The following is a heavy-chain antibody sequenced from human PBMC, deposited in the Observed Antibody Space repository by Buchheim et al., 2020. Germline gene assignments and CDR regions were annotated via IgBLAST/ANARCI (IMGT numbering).Heavy chain of an antibody. CDR3: AKDLHFWSAMDY. V-gene: IGHV3-23*01. CDR1: GFSISNNA. CDR2: IGSDDMS. J-gene: IGHJ4*02. D-gene: IGHD3-3*02. Sequence: DVQLLESGGGLVQPGGSLRLSCAASGFSISNNAMSWVRQAPGRGLEWVSGIGSDDMSLYTDSMKGLFSISRYHSKNTLYLQLNNLRVEDTAIYYCAKDLHFWSAMDYWGQGTL.